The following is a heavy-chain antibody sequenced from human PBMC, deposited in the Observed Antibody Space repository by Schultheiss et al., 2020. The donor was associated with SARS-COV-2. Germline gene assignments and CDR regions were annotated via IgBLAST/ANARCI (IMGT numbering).Heavy chain of an antibody. CDR2: ISAYNGNT. CDR1: GYTFTSYA. J-gene: IGHJ4*02. V-gene: IGHV1-18*01. D-gene: IGHD3-22*01. CDR3: ARGSLYYYDSSGYYSFDY. Sequence: ASVKVSCKASGYTFTSYAMHWVRQAPGQGLEWMGWISAYNGNTNYAQKLQGRVTMTTDTSTSTAYMELRSLRSDDTAVYYCARGSLYYYDSSGYYSFDYWGQGTLVTVSS.